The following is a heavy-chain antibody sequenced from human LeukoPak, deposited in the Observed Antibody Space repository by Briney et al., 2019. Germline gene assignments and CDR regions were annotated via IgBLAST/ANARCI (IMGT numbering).Heavy chain of an antibody. D-gene: IGHD3-9*01. Sequence: GASVKVSCKASGGTISSYAISWVRQAPGQGLEWMGRIIPILGIANYAQKFQGRVTITADKSTSTAYMELSSLRSEDTAVYYCARDTPFDWSANFDYWAQGTLVTVSS. CDR1: GGTISSYA. CDR3: ARDTPFDWSANFDY. J-gene: IGHJ4*02. V-gene: IGHV1-69*04. CDR2: IIPILGIA.